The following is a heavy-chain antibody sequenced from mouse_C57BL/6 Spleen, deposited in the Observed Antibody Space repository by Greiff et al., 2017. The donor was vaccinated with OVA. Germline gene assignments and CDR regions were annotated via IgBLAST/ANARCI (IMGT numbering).Heavy chain of an antibody. Sequence: QVQLQQPGAELVKPGASVKLSCKASGYTFTSYWMQWVKQRPGQGLEWIGEIDPSDSYTNYNQKFKGKATLTVDTSSSTAYMQLSSLTSEDSAVYYFASVDYDVAMDYWGQGTSVTVSS. D-gene: IGHD2-4*01. V-gene: IGHV1-50*01. CDR2: IDPSDSYT. CDR1: GYTFTSYW. CDR3: ASVDYDVAMDY. J-gene: IGHJ4*01.